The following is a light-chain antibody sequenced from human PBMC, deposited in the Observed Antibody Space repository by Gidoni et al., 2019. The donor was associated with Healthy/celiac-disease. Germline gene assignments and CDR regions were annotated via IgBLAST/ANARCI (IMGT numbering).Light chain of an antibody. CDR1: QSVSSSY. Sequence: EIVLTQSPGTLSLSPGERATLSCRASQSVSSSYLACYQQKPGQAPRLLIYGASSRATGIPDRFSGSGSGTDFTLTISRLEPEDFAVYYCQQYGSSPRTFGQGPKVEIK. V-gene: IGKV3-20*01. CDR2: GAS. J-gene: IGKJ1*01. CDR3: QQYGSSPRT.